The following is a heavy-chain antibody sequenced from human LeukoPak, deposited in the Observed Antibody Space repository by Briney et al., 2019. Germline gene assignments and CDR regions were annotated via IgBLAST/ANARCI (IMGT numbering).Heavy chain of an antibody. Sequence: GGSLRLSCAASGFTFSSYAMHWVRQAPGKGLEWVAVISYDGSNKYYADSVKGRFTISRDNSKNTLYLQMNSLRAEDTAVYYCAKEGLVPQDAFDIWGQGTKVIVSS. V-gene: IGHV3-30-3*01. CDR2: ISYDGSNK. CDR1: GFTFSSYA. CDR3: AKEGLVPQDAFDI. J-gene: IGHJ3*02.